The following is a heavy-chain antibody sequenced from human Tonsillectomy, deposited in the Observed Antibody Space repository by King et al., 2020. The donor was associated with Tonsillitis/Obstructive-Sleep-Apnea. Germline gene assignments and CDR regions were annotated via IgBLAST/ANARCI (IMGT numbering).Heavy chain of an antibody. CDR3: AREGCSSTSCYDY. CDR1: GFTFSSYE. J-gene: IGHJ4*02. CDR2: ISSSGSTI. V-gene: IGHV3-48*03. Sequence: EVQLVESGGGLVQPGGSLRLSCAASGFTFSSYEMNWVRQAPGKGLEWVSYISSSGSTIYYADSVKGRFTISRDNDKNSLYLQMNSLRAEDTAVYYCAREGCSSTSCYDYWGQGTLVTVSS. D-gene: IGHD2-2*01.